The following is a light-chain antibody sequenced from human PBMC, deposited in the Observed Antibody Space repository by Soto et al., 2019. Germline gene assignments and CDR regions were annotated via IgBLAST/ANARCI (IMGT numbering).Light chain of an antibody. V-gene: IGLV2-8*01. CDR3: SSYAGSNTYV. J-gene: IGLJ1*01. Sequence: QSALTQPRSASGSPGQSVTISCTGTSXDVGGYNYVSWYQQHPGKAPKLMIYEVSKRPSGVPDRFSGSKSGNTASLTVSGLQAEDEADYYCSSYAGSNTYVFGTGTKVNLL. CDR2: EVS. CDR1: SXDVGGYNY.